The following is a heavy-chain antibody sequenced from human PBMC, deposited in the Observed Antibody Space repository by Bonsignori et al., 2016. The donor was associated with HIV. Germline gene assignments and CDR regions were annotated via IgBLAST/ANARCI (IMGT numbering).Heavy chain of an antibody. J-gene: IGHJ4*02. Sequence: WIRQPPGKGLEWVSAMSGSGGSTYYADSVKGRFTISRDNSKNTLYLQMNSLRAEDTAVYYCASPPPFYSSSWYGHGYWGQGTLVTVSS. CDR3: ASPPPFYSSSWYGHGY. V-gene: IGHV3-23*01. CDR2: MSGSGGST. D-gene: IGHD6-13*01.